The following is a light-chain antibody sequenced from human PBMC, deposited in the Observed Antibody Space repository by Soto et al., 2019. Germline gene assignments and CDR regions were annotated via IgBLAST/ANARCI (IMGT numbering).Light chain of an antibody. V-gene: IGKV1-27*01. CDR1: QNLSVY. CDR2: SEP. CDR3: QKFNTAPLT. Sequence: DIQMTQSPSSLYASVGDRVTITCRAIQNLSVYLAWYQQKPGKVPKLLIYSEPTLQSAVPSRFSGGRSGTDFTLTISSLQPQDVATYYCQKFNTAPLTFGQGTRLEIK. J-gene: IGKJ5*01.